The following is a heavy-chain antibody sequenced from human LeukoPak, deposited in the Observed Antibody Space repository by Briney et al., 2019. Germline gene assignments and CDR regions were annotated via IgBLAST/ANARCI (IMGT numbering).Heavy chain of an antibody. CDR2: IRNKADGGTT. CDR1: GFTFTNAY. Sequence: GGSLRLSCAASGFTFTNAYMSWLRQAPGKGLEWVALIRNKADGGTTDYAAPVQGRFTISRDDSKNTLYLQMNSLKTEDTAVYYCGTDLKYGGCGSSYCYAGFWFDPRGQGTLVTVSS. CDR3: GTDLKYGGCGSSYCYAGFWFDP. V-gene: IGHV3-15*01. D-gene: IGHD2-2*01. J-gene: IGHJ5*02.